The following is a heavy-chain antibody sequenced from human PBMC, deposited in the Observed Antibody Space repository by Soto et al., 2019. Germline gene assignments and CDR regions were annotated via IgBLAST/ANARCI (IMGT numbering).Heavy chain of an antibody. CDR1: GGSISSSSYY. CDR2: IYYSGST. Sequence: LCGGSISSSSYYWGWIRQPPGKWLEWIGSIYYSGSTYYNPSLKSRVTISVDTSKNQFSLKLSSVTAADTAVYYCARLVEFLEWSTKYYFDYWGQGTLVTVSS. D-gene: IGHD3-3*01. V-gene: IGHV4-39*01. CDR3: ARLVEFLEWSTKYYFDY. J-gene: IGHJ4*02.